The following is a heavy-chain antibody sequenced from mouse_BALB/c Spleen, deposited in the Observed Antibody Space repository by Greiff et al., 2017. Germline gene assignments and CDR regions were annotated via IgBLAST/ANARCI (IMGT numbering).Heavy chain of an antibody. CDR3: AREVRQGSWFAY. Sequence: QVQLKQSGAELARPGASVKMSCKASGYTFTSYTMHWVKQRPGQGLEWIGYINPSSGYTNYNQKFKDKATLTADKSSSTAYMQLSSLTSEDSAVYYCAREVRQGSWFAYWGQGTLVTVSA. CDR2: INPSSGYT. D-gene: IGHD2-14*01. CDR1: GYTFTSYT. J-gene: IGHJ3*01. V-gene: IGHV1-4*01.